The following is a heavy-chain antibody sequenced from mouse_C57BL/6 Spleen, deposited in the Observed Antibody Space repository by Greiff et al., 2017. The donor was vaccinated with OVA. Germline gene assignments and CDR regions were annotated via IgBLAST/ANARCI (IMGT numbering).Heavy chain of an antibody. J-gene: IGHJ3*01. CDR2: ISYDGSN. CDR1: GYSITSGYY. CDR3: AREDS. V-gene: IGHV3-6*01. Sequence: ESGPGLVKPSQSLSLTCSVTGYSITSGYYWNWIRQFPGNKLEWMGYISYDGSNNYNPSLKNRISITRDTSKNQFFLKLNSVTTEDTATYYCAREDSWGQGTLVTVSA.